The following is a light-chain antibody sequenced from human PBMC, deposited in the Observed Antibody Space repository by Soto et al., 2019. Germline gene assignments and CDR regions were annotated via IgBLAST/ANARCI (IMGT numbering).Light chain of an antibody. Sequence: EIVLTHSPGTLFLSPGERATLSYRARQSVSCNSLGWDQQKPGQAPGLLIYGASNRATGIPDRFSGSGSGTDFTLTISRLEPEDFAVCYCLQNGPSPFTFGQGTELEIK. J-gene: IGKJ2*01. CDR1: QSVSCNS. CDR2: GAS. V-gene: IGKV3-20*01. CDR3: LQNGPSPFT.